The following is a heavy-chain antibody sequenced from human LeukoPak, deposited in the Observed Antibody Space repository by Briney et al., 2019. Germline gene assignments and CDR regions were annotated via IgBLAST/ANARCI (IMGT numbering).Heavy chain of an antibody. D-gene: IGHD2-2*01. Sequence: SETLSLTCTVSGGSISSYYWSWIRQPPGKGLEWIGYIYYSGSTNYNPSLKSRVTISVDTSKNQFSLNLISVTAADTAVYYCARASSYTGHLGWWGQGTPVTVSS. CDR2: IYYSGST. J-gene: IGHJ4*02. CDR1: GGSISSYY. V-gene: IGHV4-59*08. CDR3: ARASSYTGHLGW.